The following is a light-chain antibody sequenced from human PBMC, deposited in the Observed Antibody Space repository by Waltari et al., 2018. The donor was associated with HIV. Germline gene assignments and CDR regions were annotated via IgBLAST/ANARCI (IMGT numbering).Light chain of an antibody. CDR3: QQYGSSPT. J-gene: IGKJ2*01. Sequence: EIVLTQSPGTLSLSPGERATLSCRASQSVSSSYLAWYQQKPGQAPRLLIYGASSRATGIPDRFSGSGSETDFTLSISRLEPEDFAVYYCQQYGSSPTSGRGTKLEIK. V-gene: IGKV3-20*01. CDR2: GAS. CDR1: QSVSSSY.